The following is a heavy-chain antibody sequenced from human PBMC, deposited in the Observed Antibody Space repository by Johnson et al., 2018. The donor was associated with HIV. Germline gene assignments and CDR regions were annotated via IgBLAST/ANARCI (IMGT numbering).Heavy chain of an antibody. CDR2: LSWNGGTI. D-gene: IGHD2-15*01. Sequence: VHLVESGGGLIQPGTSLRLSCAASGFTFDDYAMHWVRQIPGKGLEWISGLSWNGGTIGYADSVKGRFTISRDNAKSSLYLQMDSLRPEDTAFYFCARDQLGSKIEFSFYAFDMWGQGTLVTVSS. CDR3: ARDQLGSKIEFSFYAFDM. CDR1: GFTFDDYA. J-gene: IGHJ3*02. V-gene: IGHV3-9*01.